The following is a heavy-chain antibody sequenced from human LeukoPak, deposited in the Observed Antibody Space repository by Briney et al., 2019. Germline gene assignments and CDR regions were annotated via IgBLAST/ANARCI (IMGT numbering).Heavy chain of an antibody. CDR3: ARDIRKYYYDSSGYYRSDAFDI. CDR2: IYSGGST. V-gene: IGHV3-53*01. Sequence: GGSLRLSCAASGFTVSSNCMSWVRQAPGKGLEWVSVIYSGGSTYYADSVKGRSTISRDNSKNTLYLQMNSLRAEDTAVYYCARDIRKYYYDSSGYYRSDAFDIWGQGTMVTVSS. D-gene: IGHD3-22*01. J-gene: IGHJ3*02. CDR1: GFTVSSNC.